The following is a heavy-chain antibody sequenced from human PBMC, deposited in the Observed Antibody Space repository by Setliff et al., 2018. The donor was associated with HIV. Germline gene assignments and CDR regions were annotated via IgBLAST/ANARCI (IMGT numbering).Heavy chain of an antibody. D-gene: IGHD3-3*01. CDR3: ARQPTDTSGYNNWFDS. CDR1: GYTFTNYW. V-gene: IGHV5-51*01. Sequence: GESLTISCRGSGYTFTNYWIGWVRQMPGRGLEWMGIIYPGDSDTRYSPSFEGQVTMSADKSINTAYLQWNSLKASDTATYYCARQPTDTSGYNNWFDSWGQGTLVTVSS. J-gene: IGHJ5*01. CDR2: IYPGDSDT.